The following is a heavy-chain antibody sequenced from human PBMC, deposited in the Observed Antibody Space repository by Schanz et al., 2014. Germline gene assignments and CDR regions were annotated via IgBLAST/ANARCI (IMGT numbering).Heavy chain of an antibody. CDR1: GFTFSSYG. Sequence: VQLVESGGGVVQFGRSLRLSCVASGFTFSSYGMHWVRQAPGKGLEWVSSISSSSSYIYYADSVKGRFTISRDNAKNSLYLQMNSLRAEDTAVFYCAKGMGYCSGGTCYDYYYYGLDVWGQGTTVTVSS. D-gene: IGHD2-15*01. J-gene: IGHJ6*02. CDR3: AKGMGYCSGGTCYDYYYYGLDV. V-gene: IGHV3-21*04. CDR2: ISSSSSYI.